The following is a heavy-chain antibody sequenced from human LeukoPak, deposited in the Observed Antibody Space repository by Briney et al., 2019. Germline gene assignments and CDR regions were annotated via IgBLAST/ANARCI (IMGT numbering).Heavy chain of an antibody. CDR2: IDWDDDK. V-gene: IGHV2-70*11. D-gene: IGHD5-18*01. CDR3: ARIRVDTAMDTILDY. J-gene: IGHJ4*02. Sequence: SGPALVKPTQTLTLTCTFSGFSLSTSGMCVSWIRQPPGKALEWLARIDWDDDKYYSTSLKTRLTISKDTSKNQVVLTMTNMDPVDTATYYCARIRVDTAMDTILDYWGQGTLVTVSS. CDR1: GFSLSTSGMC.